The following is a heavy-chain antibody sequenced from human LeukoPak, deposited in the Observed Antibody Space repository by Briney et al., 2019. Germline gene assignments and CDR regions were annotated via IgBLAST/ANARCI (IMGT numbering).Heavy chain of an antibody. CDR3: ARGYCSSTSCSTTNDY. CDR2: TSSSGSTI. Sequence: PGGSLRLSCAASGFTFSSYEVNWVRQAPGKGLEWVSYTSSSGSTIYYADSVKGRFTISRDNAKNSLYLQMNSLRAEDTAVYYCARGYCSSTSCSTTNDYWGQGTLVTVSS. V-gene: IGHV3-48*03. CDR1: GFTFSSYE. J-gene: IGHJ4*02. D-gene: IGHD2-2*01.